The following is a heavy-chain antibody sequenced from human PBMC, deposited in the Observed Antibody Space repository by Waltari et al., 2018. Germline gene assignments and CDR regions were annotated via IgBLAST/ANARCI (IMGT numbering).Heavy chain of an antibody. D-gene: IGHD2-15*01. CDR2: IYHSGST. V-gene: IGHV4-4*02. CDR3: ARYCSGGSCYSIDAFDI. J-gene: IGHJ3*02. CDR1: GGSISSSNW. Sequence: QVQLQESGPGLVKPSGTLFLTCAVAGGSISSSNWWSWVHQPPGKGLEWIGEIYHSGSTNYNPSLTSRVTISVDKSKTQFSLKLSSVTAADTAVYYCARYCSGGSCYSIDAFDIWGQGTMVTVSS.